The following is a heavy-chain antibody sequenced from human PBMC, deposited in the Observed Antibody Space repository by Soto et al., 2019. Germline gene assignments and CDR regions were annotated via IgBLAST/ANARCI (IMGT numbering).Heavy chain of an antibody. Sequence: SVKVSCKASGDSFNNDGVNWVRQAPGQGLEWVGGIIPHFGPAKYPQKFQGRATITADTPTNTVFMELLSLTSDDTAIYYCARGALPDWQNDFARDVWGQGNSVTVS. CDR2: IIPHFGPA. V-gene: IGHV1-69*06. CDR1: GDSFNNDG. CDR3: ARGALPDWQNDFARDV. D-gene: IGHD3-9*01. J-gene: IGHJ6*02.